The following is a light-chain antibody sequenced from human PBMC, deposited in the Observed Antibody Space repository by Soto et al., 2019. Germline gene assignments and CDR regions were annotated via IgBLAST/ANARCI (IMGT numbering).Light chain of an antibody. CDR2: EVS. CDR3: CSYAGSSTYV. J-gene: IGLJ1*01. CDR1: RSDVGSYNL. Sequence: QSVLTQPASVSGSPGQSITISCTGTRSDVGSYNLVSWYQQHPGKAPKLMIYEVSKRPSGVSNRFSGSKSGNTASLTISGLQAEDEADYYCCSYAGSSTYVFGNGTKVTVL. V-gene: IGLV2-23*02.